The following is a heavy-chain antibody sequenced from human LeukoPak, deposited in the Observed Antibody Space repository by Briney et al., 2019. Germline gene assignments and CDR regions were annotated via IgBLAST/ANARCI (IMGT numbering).Heavy chain of an antibody. V-gene: IGHV4-59*11. D-gene: IGHD6-13*01. Sequence: PSETLSLTCTVSGGSISSHYWSWIRRPPGKGLEWIGYIYYSGSTNYNPSLKSRVTISVDTSKNQSSLKLSSVTAADTAVYYCASGGSSSWYGYYYYYMDVWGKGTTVTVSS. CDR3: ASGGSSSWYGYYYYYMDV. J-gene: IGHJ6*03. CDR2: IYYSGST. CDR1: GGSISSHY.